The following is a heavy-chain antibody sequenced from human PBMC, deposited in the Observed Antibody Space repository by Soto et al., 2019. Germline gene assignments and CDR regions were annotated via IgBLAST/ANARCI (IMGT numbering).Heavy chain of an antibody. D-gene: IGHD1-20*01. CDR2: ISWNSGSM. CDR1: GFTFHDFA. J-gene: IGHJ3*02. Sequence: VQLVESGGGLVQPGKSLRISCAASGFTFHDFAMHWVRQAPGKGLEWVSGISWNSGSMGYADSVNGRVTISRDNAMTSMYLQMNSLRAEDTALYYCAKDKGYNWNDVAAFDIWGQGTMVAVSS. CDR3: AKDKGYNWNDVAAFDI. V-gene: IGHV3-9*01.